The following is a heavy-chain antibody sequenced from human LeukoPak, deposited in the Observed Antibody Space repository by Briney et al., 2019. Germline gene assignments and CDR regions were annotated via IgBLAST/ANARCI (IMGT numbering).Heavy chain of an antibody. Sequence: SETLSLTCTVSGGSFSNYFWTWIRQPPGKGLEWIGEISLSGTIKYNPSPKSRVTISVDTSKNQFSLKLSTVTAADTAVYYCALSTTTVTTRTLDYWGRGALVIVSS. CDR2: ISLSGTI. D-gene: IGHD4-17*01. CDR1: GGSFSNYF. V-gene: IGHV4-34*01. J-gene: IGHJ4*02. CDR3: ALSTTTVTTRTLDY.